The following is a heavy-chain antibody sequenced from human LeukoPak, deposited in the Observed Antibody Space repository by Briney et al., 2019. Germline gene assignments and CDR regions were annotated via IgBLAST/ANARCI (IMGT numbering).Heavy chain of an antibody. V-gene: IGHV3-23*01. D-gene: IGHD6-19*01. CDR3: AKDRSSSGWYMFDY. Sequence: GGSLRLSCAASGFTFSSYGMSWVRQAPGKGLEWVSAISGSGGSTYYADSVKRRFTISRDNSKNMLYLQMNSLRAEDTAVYYCAKDRSSSGWYMFDYWGQGTLVTVSS. J-gene: IGHJ4*02. CDR2: ISGSGGST. CDR1: GFTFSSYG.